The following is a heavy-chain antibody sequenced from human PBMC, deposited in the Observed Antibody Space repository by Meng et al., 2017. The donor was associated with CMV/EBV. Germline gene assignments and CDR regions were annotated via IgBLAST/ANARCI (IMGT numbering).Heavy chain of an antibody. V-gene: IGHV1-2*02. J-gene: IGHJ4*02. CDR2: INPNSGGT. D-gene: IGHD3-16*01. CDR1: RYTFTGYY. Sequence: HVQLVQSGAGVKKPGASLKVPCEASRYTFTGYYMHWVRQAPGQGLEWMGWINPNSGGTNYAQKFQGRVTMTRDTSISTAYMELSRLRSDDTAVYYCARHYDYDDYWGQGTLVTVSS. CDR3: ARHYDYDDY.